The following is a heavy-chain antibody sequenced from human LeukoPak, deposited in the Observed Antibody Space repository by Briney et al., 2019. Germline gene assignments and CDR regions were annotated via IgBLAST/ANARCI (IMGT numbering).Heavy chain of an antibody. CDR2: INWNGGST. V-gene: IGHV3-20*04. Sequence: GGSLRLSCAASGFTFDDYGMSWVRHAPGKGLEWVSGINWNGGSTVYAVSVKGRFTISRDNAKNSLYLQMNSLRAEDTALYYCASGIVATVDAFDIWGQGTMVTVSS. J-gene: IGHJ3*02. CDR1: GFTFDDYG. CDR3: ASGIVATVDAFDI. D-gene: IGHD5-12*01.